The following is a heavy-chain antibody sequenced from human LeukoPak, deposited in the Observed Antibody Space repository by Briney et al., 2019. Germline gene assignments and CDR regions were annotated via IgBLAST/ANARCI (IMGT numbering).Heavy chain of an antibody. V-gene: IGHV3-74*01. D-gene: IGHD3-3*01. CDR2: INSDGSRT. CDR1: KFSFSSYW. CDR3: AKDRIFGVVIGY. Sequence: GGSLRLSCAASKFSFSSYWMHWVRQAPGKGLVWVSRINSDGSRTNYADSVKGRFTISRDNAKNTLYLQMSSLRAEDTAVYYCAKDRIFGVVIGYWGQGTLVTVSS. J-gene: IGHJ4*02.